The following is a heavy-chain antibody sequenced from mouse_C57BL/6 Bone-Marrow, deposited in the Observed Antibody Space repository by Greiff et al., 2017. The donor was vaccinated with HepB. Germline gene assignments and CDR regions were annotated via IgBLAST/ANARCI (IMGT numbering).Heavy chain of an antibody. CDR2: IYPGSGST. J-gene: IGHJ1*03. V-gene: IGHV1-55*01. D-gene: IGHD1-1*01. CDR1: GYTFTSYW. CDR3: AVYYYGSSYWYFDV. Sequence: VQLQQPGAELVKPGASVKMSCKASGYTFTSYWITWVKQRPGQGLEWIGDIYPGSGSTNYNEKFKSKATLTVDTSSSTAYMQLSSLTSEDSAVYYCAVYYYGSSYWYFDVWGTGTTVTVSS.